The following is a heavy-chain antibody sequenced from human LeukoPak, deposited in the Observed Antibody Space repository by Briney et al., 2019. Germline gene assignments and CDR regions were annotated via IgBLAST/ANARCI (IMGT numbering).Heavy chain of an antibody. CDR1: GGSISSYY. J-gene: IGHJ4*02. D-gene: IGHD1/OR15-1a*01. Sequence: SETLSLTCTVSGGSISSYYWSWIRQPPGKGLEWIGYIYYSGSTNYNPSLKSRVTISVDTSKNQFSLKLSSVTAADTAVYYCARDRGTGHVDHWGQGTLVTVSS. CDR3: ARDRGTGHVDH. CDR2: IYYSGST. V-gene: IGHV4-59*01.